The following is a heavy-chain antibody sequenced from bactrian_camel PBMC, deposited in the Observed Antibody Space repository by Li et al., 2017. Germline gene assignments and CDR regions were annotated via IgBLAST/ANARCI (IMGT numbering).Heavy chain of an antibody. CDR3: SAGPPFVYGGSCTGQSEFGY. Sequence: HVQLVESGGGSVQAGGSLRLSCAASAYTYTPYCMGWFRQAPGKEREGVATIYTAGGGTYYANSVKGRFTISQDNTKNTLYLYLQMDNLNPEDPAMYYWSAGPPFVYGGSCTGQSEFGYWGQGTQVTVS. J-gene: IGHJ6*01. CDR2: IYTAGGGT. D-gene: IGHD6*01. V-gene: IGHV3S1*01. CDR1: AYTYTPYC.